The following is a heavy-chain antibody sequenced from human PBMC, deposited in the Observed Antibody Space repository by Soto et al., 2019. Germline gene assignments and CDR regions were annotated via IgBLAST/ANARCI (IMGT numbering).Heavy chain of an antibody. Sequence: GGSLRLSCAASGFTFSNYWMSWVRQAPGKGLEWVANIKKDETEEYYVDSVKGRFTISRDNAKNSLFLQMNSLRAEETAVYYCAAYCSSISCTPFHGYSWGQGTLVTVSS. V-gene: IGHV3-7*03. D-gene: IGHD2-2*01. J-gene: IGHJ4*02. CDR2: IKKDETEE. CDR1: GFTFSNYW. CDR3: AAYCSSISCTPFHGYS.